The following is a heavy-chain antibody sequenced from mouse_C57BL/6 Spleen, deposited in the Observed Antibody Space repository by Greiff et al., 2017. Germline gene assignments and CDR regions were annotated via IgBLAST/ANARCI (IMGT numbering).Heavy chain of an antibody. CDR2: IYPGSGST. J-gene: IGHJ2*01. D-gene: IGHD2-5*01. V-gene: IGHV1-55*01. CDR3: ARKAYYSTRFDY. CDR1: GYTFTSYW. Sequence: QVQLQQPGAELVKPGASVQMSCKASGYTFTSYWITWVKQRPGQGLEWIGDIYPGSGSTNYNEKFKSKATLTVDTSSSTAYMQLSSLTSEDTAVYYGARKAYYSTRFDYWGEGTTLTLSS.